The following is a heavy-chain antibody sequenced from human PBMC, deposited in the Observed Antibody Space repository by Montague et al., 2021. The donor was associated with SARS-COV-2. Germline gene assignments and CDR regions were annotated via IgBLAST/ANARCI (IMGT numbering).Heavy chain of an antibody. D-gene: IGHD6-19*01. CDR3: ARASVARKVLDY. Sequence: SETLSLTCTVSGGSISSYYWSWIRQPPGKGLEWIGYIYYSGSTNYNPSLKSRVTISVDTSKNQFSLKLSSVTAADTAVYYCARASVARKVLDYWGQGTLVTVSS. CDR1: GGSISSYY. V-gene: IGHV4-59*01. J-gene: IGHJ4*02. CDR2: IYYSGST.